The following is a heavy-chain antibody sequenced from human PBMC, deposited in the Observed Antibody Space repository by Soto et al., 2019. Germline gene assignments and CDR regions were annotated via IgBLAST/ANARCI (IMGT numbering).Heavy chain of an antibody. V-gene: IGHV3-7*01. CDR3: ARGSTLYFWIRYISYGIDV. D-gene: IGHD3-3*01. CDR1: GFTFRSYW. J-gene: IGHJ6*02. Sequence: PGGSLRLSCAASGFTFRSYWVNWVRQAPGKGLQWVANINQDGSEKYYVDSVKGRFTISRDNAKNSLYLQMNSLRAEVTAVYYCARGSTLYFWIRYISYGIDVWGPGTTVTVSS. CDR2: INQDGSEK.